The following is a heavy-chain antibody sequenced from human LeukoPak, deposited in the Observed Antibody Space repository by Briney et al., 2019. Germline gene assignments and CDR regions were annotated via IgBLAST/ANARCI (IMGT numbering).Heavy chain of an antibody. CDR2: IVVGSGNT. Sequence: SVKVSCKTSGFTFTTPVVHWVRQARGQRLEWIGRIVVGSGNTNYAQNFQERVTMTRDMSTSTAYMELSSLRFEDTAVYYCGAQVPFDYWGKGTLVTVSS. CDR3: GAQVPFDY. CDR1: GFTFTTPV. V-gene: IGHV1-58*01. J-gene: IGHJ4*02.